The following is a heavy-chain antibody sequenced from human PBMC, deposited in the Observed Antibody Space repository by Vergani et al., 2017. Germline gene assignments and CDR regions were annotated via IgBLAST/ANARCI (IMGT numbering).Heavy chain of an antibody. D-gene: IGHD2-15*01. V-gene: IGHV3-64D*06. Sequence: EVQLVESGGGLVQPGGSLRLSCSASGFTFSSYAMHWVRQAPGKGLEYVSAISSNGGSTYYADSVKGRFTISRDNSKNTLYLQMSSLRAEDTAVYYCVNDGVPYCSGGSCYPGRYWGQGTLVTVSS. CDR1: GFTFSSYA. J-gene: IGHJ4*02. CDR3: VNDGVPYCSGGSCYPGRY. CDR2: ISSNGGST.